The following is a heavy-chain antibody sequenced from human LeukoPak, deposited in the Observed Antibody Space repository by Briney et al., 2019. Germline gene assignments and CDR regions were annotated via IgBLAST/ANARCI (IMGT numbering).Heavy chain of an antibody. CDR3: AREGRIAVAGGSDWFDP. V-gene: IGHV1-46*01. Sequence: PGASVKISCKPSGYTFGTHWMHWVRQAPGQGLEWMAIINPSGDFRSYAQKFQGRVTVTRDMSTRTVYMELSDLRPEDTALYYCAREGRIAVAGGSDWFDPWGQGTLVTVSS. D-gene: IGHD6-19*01. CDR2: INPSGDFR. J-gene: IGHJ5*02. CDR1: GYTFGTHW.